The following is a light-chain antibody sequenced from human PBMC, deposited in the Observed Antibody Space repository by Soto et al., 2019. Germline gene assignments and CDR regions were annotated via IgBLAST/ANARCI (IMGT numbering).Light chain of an antibody. Sequence: IQLTHSPSSLSASVGDRVTITCRASQGISSYLAWYQQKPGKAPKLLIYAASTLQSGVPSRFSGSGSGTEFTLTISSLQPEDFAAYYCQQLNDYPITFGQGTRLEIK. CDR1: QGISSY. CDR3: QQLNDYPIT. CDR2: AAS. J-gene: IGKJ5*01. V-gene: IGKV1-9*01.